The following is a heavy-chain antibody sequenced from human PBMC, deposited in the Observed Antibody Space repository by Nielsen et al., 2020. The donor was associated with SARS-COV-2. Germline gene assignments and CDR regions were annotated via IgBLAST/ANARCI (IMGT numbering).Heavy chain of an antibody. CDR3: ARGAQQWLADS. CDR1: GYTFTGYY. Sequence: ASVKVSCKASGYTFTGYYIHWVRQAPGQELEWMGWFNPGSGGTKYAQRFQGRVTTTRDMSVNTAYMELSGLTSDDTAVYYCARGAQQWLADSWGQGTLVTVSS. CDR2: FNPGSGGT. V-gene: IGHV1-2*02. J-gene: IGHJ5*02. D-gene: IGHD6-19*01.